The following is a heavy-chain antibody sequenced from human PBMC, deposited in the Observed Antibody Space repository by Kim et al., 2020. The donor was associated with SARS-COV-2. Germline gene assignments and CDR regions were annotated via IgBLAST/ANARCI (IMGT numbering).Heavy chain of an antibody. CDR1: GFTFSSYA. D-gene: IGHD5-18*01. V-gene: IGHV3-30-3*01. CDR3: ARDSRDTAMVTGYFDY. Sequence: GGSLRLSCAASGFTFSSYAMHWVRQAPGKGLEWVAVISYDGSNKYYADSVKGRFTISRDNSKNTLYLQMNSLRAEDTAVYYCARDSRDTAMVTGYFDYWGQGTLVTVSS. J-gene: IGHJ4*02. CDR2: ISYDGSNK.